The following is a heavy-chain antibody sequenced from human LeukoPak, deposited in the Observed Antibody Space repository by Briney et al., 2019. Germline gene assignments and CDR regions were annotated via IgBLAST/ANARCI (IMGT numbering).Heavy chain of an antibody. CDR3: TKLGLLAYCGGDCRGMDV. CDR1: GFTFSSYA. V-gene: IGHV3-23*01. D-gene: IGHD2-21*02. CDR2: ISGSGGST. Sequence: LPGGSLRLSCAASGFTFSSYAMSWVRQAPGKGLEWVSAISGSGGSTYYADSVKGRFTISRDNSRGTLYLQMNSLRVEDTAVYYCTKLGLLAYCGGDCRGMDVWGQGTTVTVSS. J-gene: IGHJ6*02.